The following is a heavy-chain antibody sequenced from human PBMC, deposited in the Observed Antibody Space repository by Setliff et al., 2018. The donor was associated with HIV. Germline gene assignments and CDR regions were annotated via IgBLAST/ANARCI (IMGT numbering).Heavy chain of an antibody. J-gene: IGHJ6*02. V-gene: IGHV4-38-2*01. CDR2: IYHSGST. CDR3: ARAGGSGSYYLSWYYGMDV. Sequence: SETLSLTCAVSGYSISSGYYWGWVRQPPGKGLEWIGSIYHSGSTYYNPSLKSRVTISVDTSKNQFSLKLSSVTAADTAVYYCARAGGSGSYYLSWYYGMDVWGQGTTVTVSS. D-gene: IGHD3-10*01. CDR1: GYSISSGYY.